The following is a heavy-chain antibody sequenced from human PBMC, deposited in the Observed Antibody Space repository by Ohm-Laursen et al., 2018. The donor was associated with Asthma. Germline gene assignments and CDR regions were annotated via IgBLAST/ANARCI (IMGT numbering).Heavy chain of an antibody. CDR2: ISGSGGTT. D-gene: IGHD4-17*01. J-gene: IGHJ4*02. V-gene: IGHV3-23*01. CDR1: GFTFSRYA. CDR3: AKDLGTVTKGYFDY. Sequence: SLRLSCAASGFTFSRYAINWVRQAPGQGLEWVSVISGSGGTTYYADSVEGRFTISRDNSKNTMYLQMNRLRAEDTAVYYCAKDLGTVTKGYFDYWGQGTLVTVSS.